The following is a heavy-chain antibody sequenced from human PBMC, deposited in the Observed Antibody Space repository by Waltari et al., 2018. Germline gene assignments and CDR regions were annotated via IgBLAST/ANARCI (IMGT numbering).Heavy chain of an antibody. CDR3: ARDIRATDSFDP. V-gene: IGHV4-4*07. Sequence: QVQLQESGPGLVKPSETLSLTCTVSGGSISRYYWSCIRQPAGKGLEWIGRIYTSGSTNYTPSLKSRVTMSVDTSKNQFSLKLRYVTAADTAVYYCARDIRATDSFDPWGQGTLVTVSS. D-gene: IGHD3-3*02. CDR2: IYTSGST. J-gene: IGHJ5*02. CDR1: GGSISRYY.